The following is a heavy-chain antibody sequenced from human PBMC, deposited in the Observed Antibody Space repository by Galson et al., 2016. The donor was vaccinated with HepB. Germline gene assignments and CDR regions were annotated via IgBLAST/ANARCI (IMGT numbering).Heavy chain of an antibody. D-gene: IGHD1-26*01. CDR1: GGSISDNSW. CDR2: IYQTGTA. Sequence: ETLSLTCAVSGGSISDNSWWTWVRQSPGKELEWIGEIYQTGTAHYNPSFTSRATISVDKSKNQISLRLNSVTAADTAVYYCTGGTLGTTASMAFDYWGQGTLVSVSS. J-gene: IGHJ4*02. CDR3: TGGTLGTTASMAFDY. V-gene: IGHV4-4*02.